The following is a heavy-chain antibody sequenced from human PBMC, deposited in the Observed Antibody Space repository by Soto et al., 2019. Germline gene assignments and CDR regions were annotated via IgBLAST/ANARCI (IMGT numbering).Heavy chain of an antibody. J-gene: IGHJ5*02. CDR1: GFTFSSYA. CDR3: ANLLTIAAAGPNWFDP. Sequence: ESGGGLVQPGGSLRLSCAASGFTFSSYAMSWVRQAPGKGLEWVSAISGSGGSTYYADSVKGRFTISRDNSKNTLYLQMNSLRAEDTAVYYCANLLTIAAAGPNWFDPWGQGTLVTVSS. V-gene: IGHV3-23*01. D-gene: IGHD6-13*01. CDR2: ISGSGGST.